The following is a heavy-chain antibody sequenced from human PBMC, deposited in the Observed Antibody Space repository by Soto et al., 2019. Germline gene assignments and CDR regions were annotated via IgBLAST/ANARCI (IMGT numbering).Heavy chain of an antibody. D-gene: IGHD3-10*01. V-gene: IGHV4-39*01. Sequence: QLQLQESGPGLVKPSETLSLTCTVSGGSITGAYNYWGWIRQSPGKGLEYIGSIHYSGRTYYNPSLQGRVTVSVDTSKNQFSLRLVSVTAADTAVYYCARYGSGTYYPIDYWGQGTLVTVSS. J-gene: IGHJ4*02. CDR2: IHYSGRT. CDR1: GGSITGAYNY. CDR3: ARYGSGTYYPIDY.